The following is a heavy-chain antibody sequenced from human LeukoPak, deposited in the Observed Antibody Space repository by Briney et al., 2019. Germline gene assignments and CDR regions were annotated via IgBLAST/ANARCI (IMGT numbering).Heavy chain of an antibody. D-gene: IGHD6-19*01. Sequence: ASVKVSCKTSGYTFTSYYMHWVRQAPGQGLEWMGLNNPSSGTTGYAQKFQGRVTMTRDASTSTVYMELSSLTSEDTAVYYCARDRGLLYGSSGCLDSWGQGTLVNVSS. J-gene: IGHJ4*02. CDR1: GYTFTSYY. CDR2: NNPSSGTT. CDR3: ARDRGLLYGSSGCLDS. V-gene: IGHV1-46*01.